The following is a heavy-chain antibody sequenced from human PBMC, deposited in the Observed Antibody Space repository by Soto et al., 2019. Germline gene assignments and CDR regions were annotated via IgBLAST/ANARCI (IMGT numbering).Heavy chain of an antibody. CDR1: GGSISSGGYS. V-gene: IGHV4-30-2*01. CDR3: ARAGGLGAVAVDY. D-gene: IGHD6-19*01. Sequence: QLQLQESGSGLVKPSQTLSLTCAVSGGSISSGGYSWSWIRQPPGKGLEWIGYIYHSGSTYYNPSLKSRVTIPVDRSKNQFSLKLSSVTAADTAVYYCARAGGLGAVAVDYLGQGTLGTVSS. J-gene: IGHJ4*02. CDR2: IYHSGST.